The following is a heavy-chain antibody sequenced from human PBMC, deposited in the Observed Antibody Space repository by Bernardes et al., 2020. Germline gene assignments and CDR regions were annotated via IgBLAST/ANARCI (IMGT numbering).Heavy chain of an antibody. CDR2: ISGSGGST. Sequence: GTPRHSCAASGFTFSSYAMSWVRQAPGKGLEWVSAISGSGGSTYYADSVKGRFTISRDNSKNTLYLQMNSLRAEDTAVYYCAKDMVRGVIMAYFDYWGQGTLVTVSS. CDR1: GFTFSSYA. V-gene: IGHV3-23*01. D-gene: IGHD3-10*01. J-gene: IGHJ4*02. CDR3: AKDMVRGVIMAYFDY.